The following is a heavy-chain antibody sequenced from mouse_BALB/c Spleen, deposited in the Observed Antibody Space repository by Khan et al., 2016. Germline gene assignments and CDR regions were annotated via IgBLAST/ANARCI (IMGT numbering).Heavy chain of an antibody. CDR1: GYSFTGYY. J-gene: IGHJ4*01. CDR2: ISCYNGAT. V-gene: IGHV1S34*01. D-gene: IGHD2-4*01. Sequence: LVKTGASVKISCRASGYSFTGYYIHWVKQSHGKGLEWIGYISCYNGATNYNQKFRGKATFTVDTSSSTAYMQFNSLPSEDSAVYYCARGDYDGYEAMDYWGQGTSVTVSS. CDR3: ARGDYDGYEAMDY.